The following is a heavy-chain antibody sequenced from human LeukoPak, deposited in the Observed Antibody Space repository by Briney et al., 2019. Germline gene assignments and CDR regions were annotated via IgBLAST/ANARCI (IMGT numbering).Heavy chain of an antibody. J-gene: IGHJ4*02. Sequence: PSETLSLTCTVSGGSISSYYWSWIRQPPGKGLEWIGYIYYSGSTNYNPSLKSRVTISVDTSKNQFSLKVSSVTAADTAVYYCAREISMMVPNYFDSWGQGSLVTVSS. V-gene: IGHV4-59*12. CDR2: IYYSGST. CDR1: GGSISSYY. CDR3: AREISMMVPNYFDS. D-gene: IGHD3-22*01.